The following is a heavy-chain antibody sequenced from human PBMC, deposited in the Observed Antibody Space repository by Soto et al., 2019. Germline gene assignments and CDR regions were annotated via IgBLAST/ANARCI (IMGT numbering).Heavy chain of an antibody. CDR1: GFSFSDYY. CDR2: SRNKANSYNP. J-gene: IGHJ5*01. D-gene: IGHD3-16*01. Sequence: EVKLVESGGGLVQPGGSLRLSCAASGFSFSDYYMDWVRQVPGKGLEWVGRSRNKANSYNPEYAPSVKDRFSISRDNSKDSMYLKRNGLKTEDTAVFYCPGDTGGSYDSWGQGALVTVSS. CDR3: PGDTGGSYDS. V-gene: IGHV3-72*01.